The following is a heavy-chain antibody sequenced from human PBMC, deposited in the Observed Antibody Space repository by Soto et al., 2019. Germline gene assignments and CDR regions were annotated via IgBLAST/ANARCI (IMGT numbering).Heavy chain of an antibody. Sequence: EVQLVESGGGLVQPGGSLRLSCEASGFTFSSYWMHWVRQAPGKGLVWVSRINSDGKTTTYADSVKGRFTISRDNAKNTLYLQMNSRRAEDTAVYYCAKGGSGKGDYWGQGTLVTVSS. J-gene: IGHJ4*02. CDR1: GFTFSSYW. V-gene: IGHV3-74*01. CDR3: AKGGSGKGDY. CDR2: INSDGKTT. D-gene: IGHD1-1*01.